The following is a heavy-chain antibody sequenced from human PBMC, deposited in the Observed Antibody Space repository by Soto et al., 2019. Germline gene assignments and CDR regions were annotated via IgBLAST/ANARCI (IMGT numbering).Heavy chain of an antibody. Sequence: GGSLRLSCAASGFTFSDYYMSWIRQAPGKGLEWVSYVKGRFTISRDNAKNSLYLQMNSLRDEDTAVYHCARTIAAAGGRRYFDLWGRGTLVTVSS. D-gene: IGHD6-13*01. CDR1: GFTFSDYY. V-gene: IGHV3-11*03. J-gene: IGHJ2*01. CDR3: ARTIAAAGGRRYFDL.